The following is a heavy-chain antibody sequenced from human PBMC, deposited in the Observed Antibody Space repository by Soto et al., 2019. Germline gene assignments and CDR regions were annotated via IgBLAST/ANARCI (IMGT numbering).Heavy chain of an antibody. J-gene: IGHJ4*02. CDR1: GYTFTNYG. CDR3: ARELASIREY. D-gene: IGHD3-10*01. Sequence: QVQLIQSGPEVKKPGASLKVSCKASGYTFTNYGISWVRQAPGQGLEWMGWISTAHADIGYAQKFQGRVTMTTDTSTSAAFMELMRLRPDDKAVYYCARELASIREYWGQVTQVTVSS. CDR2: ISTAHADI. V-gene: IGHV1-18*01.